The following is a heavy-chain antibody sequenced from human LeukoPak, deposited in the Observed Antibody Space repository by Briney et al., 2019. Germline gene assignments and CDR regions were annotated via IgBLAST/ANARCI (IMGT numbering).Heavy chain of an antibody. CDR3: ARADFIDAGPYLIGP. V-gene: IGHV1-2*02. D-gene: IGHD3-3*01. J-gene: IGHJ5*02. CDR2: INTKSGRT. Sequence: ASVKVSCKTSGYSFTDYYIHWVRQAPGQGLEWMGWINTKSGRTSSARKFQGRVTMTRDPSITTVYMDMAWLTSDDTAIYFCARADFIDAGPYLIGPWGQGTLSPSPQ. CDR1: GYSFTDYY.